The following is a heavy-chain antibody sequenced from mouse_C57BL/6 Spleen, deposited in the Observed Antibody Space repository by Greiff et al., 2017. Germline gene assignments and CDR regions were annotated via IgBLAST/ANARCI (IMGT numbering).Heavy chain of an antibody. J-gene: IGHJ4*01. V-gene: IGHV5-4*01. CDR2: ISDGGSYT. D-gene: IGHD1-1*01. Sequence: EVMLVESGGGLVKPGGSLKLSCAASGFTFSSYAMSWVRQTPEKRLEWVATISDGGSYTYYPDNVQGRFTISRDNAKNNLYLQMSHLKSEDTAMYYCARDQKGITWYYYAMDYWGQGTSVTVSS. CDR3: ARDQKGITWYYYAMDY. CDR1: GFTFSSYA.